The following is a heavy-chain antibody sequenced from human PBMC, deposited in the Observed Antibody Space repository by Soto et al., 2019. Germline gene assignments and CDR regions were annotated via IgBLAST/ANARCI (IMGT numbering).Heavy chain of an antibody. Sequence: GGFLILSFASLWFPFLGHVMCWVRQAPGKGLEWVSAISGSGGSTYYADSVKGRFTISRDNPKNTLYLQMNSLRAEDTAVYYCAKRASSWSFYYFDYWGQGP. V-gene: IGHV3-23*01. CDR2: ISGSGGST. J-gene: IGHJ4*02. D-gene: IGHD6-13*01. CDR3: AKRASSWSFYYFDY. CDR1: WFPFLGHV.